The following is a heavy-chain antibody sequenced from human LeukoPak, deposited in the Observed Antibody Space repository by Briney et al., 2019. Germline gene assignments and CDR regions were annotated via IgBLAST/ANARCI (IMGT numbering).Heavy chain of an antibody. CDR3: AELGITMIGGV. J-gene: IGHJ6*04. V-gene: IGHV3-11*04. CDR1: GLRFSDYY. Sequence: TGGSLRLSCAASGLRFSDYYVSWIRQAPGKGLQWVSYISSGGDIMHYADSVKGRFTSSRDNAKNSLYLQMNSLRAEDTAVYYCAELGITMIGGVWGKGTTVTISS. CDR2: ISSGGDIM. D-gene: IGHD3-10*02.